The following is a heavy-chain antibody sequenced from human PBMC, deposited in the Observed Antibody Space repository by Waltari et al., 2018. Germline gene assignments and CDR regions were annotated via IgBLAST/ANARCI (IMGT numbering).Heavy chain of an antibody. CDR3: ARVSNYNILTGYSDYYYYGLDV. V-gene: IGHV1-69*17. D-gene: IGHD3-9*01. J-gene: IGHJ6*02. Sequence: VELVQSGAEVKKPGSSVKVSCKASGGTFSSDGINWVRQAPGQGLEWMGGIIPIFGITNYAQKFKGRVTIIADKSTGTAYMELSSLRSEDTAVYYCARVSNYNILTGYSDYYYYGLDVWGQGTTVSVSS. CDR1: GGTFSSDG. CDR2: IIPIFGIT.